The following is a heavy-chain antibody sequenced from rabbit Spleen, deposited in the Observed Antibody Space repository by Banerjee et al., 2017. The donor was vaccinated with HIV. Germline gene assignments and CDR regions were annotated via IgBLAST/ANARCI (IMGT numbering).Heavy chain of an antibody. Sequence: QSLEESGGDLVKPGASLTLTCTASGFTISSNYWICWVRQAPGKGLEWIACISDGSSGSTWYASWAKGRFTISKTSSTVTLQMTSLTAADTATYFCARDTGSSFSSYGMDLWGPGTLVTVS. CDR1: GFTISSNYW. D-gene: IGHD8-1*01. CDR3: ARDTGSSFSSYGMDL. CDR2: ISDGSSGST. J-gene: IGHJ6*01. V-gene: IGHV1S40*01.